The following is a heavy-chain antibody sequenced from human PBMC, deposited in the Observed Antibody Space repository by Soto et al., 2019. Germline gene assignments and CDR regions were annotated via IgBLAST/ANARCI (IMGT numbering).Heavy chain of an antibody. CDR2: IDIGGNT. CDR3: ARGRGSTGYLGREHYFDY. V-gene: IGHV3-66*01. CDR1: GFSVTNNY. Sequence: EVQVVESGGGLVQPGGSLRLSCAASGFSVTNNYMNWVRQAPGKGLEGVSIIDIGGNTYYADSVKDRFTIYRDNSRNTLYLHMDSLRAEDSAVYYCARGRGSTGYLGREHYFDYWGQGTLVTDSP. D-gene: IGHD2-2*01. J-gene: IGHJ4*02.